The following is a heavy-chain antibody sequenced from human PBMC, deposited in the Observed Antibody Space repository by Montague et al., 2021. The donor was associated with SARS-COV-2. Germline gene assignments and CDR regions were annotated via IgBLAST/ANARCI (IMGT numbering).Heavy chain of an antibody. J-gene: IGHJ5*02. CDR3: ASHRVRYLVLTGYSGHFDV. CDR2: LFHRGDT. Sequence: SETLSLTCLVYGDSVSSDSYFWAWMRQSQGKGLEWIGSLFHRGDTYHYPSLKDRIIMSVDKSHNRFALKLSSVSDADTAVYYCASHRVRYLVLTGYSGHFDVWGQGTLITVSS. V-gene: IGHV4-39*01. CDR1: GDSVSSDSYF. D-gene: IGHD3-9*01.